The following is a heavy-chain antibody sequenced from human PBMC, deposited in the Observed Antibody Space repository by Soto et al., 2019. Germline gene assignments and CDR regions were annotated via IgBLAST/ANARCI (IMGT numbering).Heavy chain of an antibody. D-gene: IGHD2-15*01. CDR2: INPDNGNT. Sequence: ASVKVSCKASGYTFTRYTMNWVRQAPGQRLEWMGWINPDNGNTESSQKFQDRVIITRDTSAGTAYMDLSSLRSEDTAVYYCARGIATGQLDPWGQGTLVTVSS. J-gene: IGHJ5*02. V-gene: IGHV1-3*01. CDR3: ARGIATGQLDP. CDR1: GYTFTRYT.